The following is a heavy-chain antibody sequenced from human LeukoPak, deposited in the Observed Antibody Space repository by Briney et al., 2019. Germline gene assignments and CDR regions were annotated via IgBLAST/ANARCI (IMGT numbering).Heavy chain of an antibody. D-gene: IGHD3-9*01. V-gene: IGHV3-11*01. Sequence: PGGSLRLSCAASGFTFNNAWMSWVRQAPGKGLEWVSYITNGGSTIHHADSVKGRFTISRDNAKKTLYLQMNSLRAEDTAVYYCARSIGLTGGGVDVWGQGTTVTVSS. J-gene: IGHJ6*02. CDR1: GFTFNNAW. CDR3: ARSIGLTGGGVDV. CDR2: ITNGGSTI.